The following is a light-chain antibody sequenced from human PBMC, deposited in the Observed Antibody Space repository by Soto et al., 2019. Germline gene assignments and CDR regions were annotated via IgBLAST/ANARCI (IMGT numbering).Light chain of an antibody. J-gene: IGKJ2*01. CDR2: QLS. CDR3: MQGTHWPPMYT. V-gene: IGKV2-30*01. Sequence: DVVVNQSPLSLHVTLGQPASISCRSSQSLVYTDGNTYLNWFQQRPGQSPRRVIYQLSNRDSGVPDRCSGSGSGTDFTRKISRVEAEDVGFYYCMQGTHWPPMYTFGQGTKLEIK. CDR1: QSLVYTDGNTY.